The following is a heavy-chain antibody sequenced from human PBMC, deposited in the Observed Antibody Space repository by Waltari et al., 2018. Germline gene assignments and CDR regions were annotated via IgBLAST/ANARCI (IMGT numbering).Heavy chain of an antibody. V-gene: IGHV3-53*01. CDR2: IYSGGST. J-gene: IGHJ6*02. CDR3: ARARGSGSYYNIVSYYGMDV. Sequence: EVQLVESGGGLIQPGGSLRLSCAASGFTVSSNSMSWVRQAPGKGLEWVSVIYSGGSTYYAASVKGRFTISRDNSKNTLYLKMNSLRAEDTAVYYCARARGSGSYYNIVSYYGMDVWGQGTTVTVSS. D-gene: IGHD3-10*01. CDR1: GFTVSSNS.